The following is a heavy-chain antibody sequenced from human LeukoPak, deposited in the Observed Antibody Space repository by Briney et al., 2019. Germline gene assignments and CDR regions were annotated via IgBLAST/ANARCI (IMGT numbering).Heavy chain of an antibody. D-gene: IGHD3-3*01. CDR3: ARDGAITIFGVDIRYFDY. Sequence: SETLSLTCAVYGGSFSGYYWSWIRQPPGKGLEWIGEINHSGSTNYNPSLKSRVTISVDTSKNQFSLKLSSVTAADTAVYYCARDGAITIFGVDIRYFDYWGRGTLVAVSS. CDR2: INHSGST. J-gene: IGHJ4*02. CDR1: GGSFSGYY. V-gene: IGHV4-34*01.